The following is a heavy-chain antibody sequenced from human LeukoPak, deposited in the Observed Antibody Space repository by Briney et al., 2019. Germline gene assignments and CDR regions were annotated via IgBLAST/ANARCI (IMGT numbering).Heavy chain of an antibody. Sequence: PSETLSLTCAVYGGSFSGYYWSWIRQPPGKGLEWIGEINHSGSTNYNPSLKSRVTISVDTSKNQSSLKLSSVTAADTAVYYCARGKGRRYYGSGSPTVLFDYWGQGTLVTVSS. CDR1: GGSFSGYY. CDR3: ARGKGRRYYGSGSPTVLFDY. CDR2: INHSGST. V-gene: IGHV4-34*01. D-gene: IGHD3-10*01. J-gene: IGHJ4*02.